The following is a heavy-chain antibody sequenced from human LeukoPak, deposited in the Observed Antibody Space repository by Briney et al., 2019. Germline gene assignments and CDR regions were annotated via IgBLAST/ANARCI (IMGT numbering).Heavy chain of an antibody. Sequence: TGGSLRLSCAASGFTFSSYSMNWVRQAPGKGLEWASCISSRSSYIYYADSVKGRFTISRDNAKNSLYLQMNSLRAEDTAVYYCARDRGRYDSSGYYYEGYFDYWGQGTLVTVSS. V-gene: IGHV3-21*01. CDR1: GFTFSSYS. J-gene: IGHJ4*02. D-gene: IGHD3-22*01. CDR2: ISSRSSYI. CDR3: ARDRGRYDSSGYYYEGYFDY.